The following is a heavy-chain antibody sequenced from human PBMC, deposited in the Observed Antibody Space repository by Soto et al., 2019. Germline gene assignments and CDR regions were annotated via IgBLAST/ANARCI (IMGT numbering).Heavy chain of an antibody. J-gene: IGHJ4*02. CDR3: AREGRGKKAGYNGLVSLGY. Sequence: QVQLVQSGAEVKTPGSSLKVSCKVSGSRFSNYVISWVRQAPGHGLEWLGRIIPIFNSTQYAQNFQGRVPITADKSTSTASLELSSLRSDDTAVYYCAREGRGKKAGYNGLVSLGYWGQGTLVTVSS. CDR1: GSRFSNYV. D-gene: IGHD2-2*02. CDR2: IIPIFNST. V-gene: IGHV1-69*06.